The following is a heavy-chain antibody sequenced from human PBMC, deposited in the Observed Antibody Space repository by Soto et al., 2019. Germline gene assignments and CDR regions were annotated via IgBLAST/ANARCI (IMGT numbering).Heavy chain of an antibody. CDR1: GFTFSSYA. Sequence: GGSLRLSCAASGFTFSSYAMHWVRQAPGKGLEWVAVISYDGSNKYYADSVKGRFTISRDNSKNTLYLQMNSLRAEDTAVYYCARVGDDPGSSIVVVPAAGAEYFQHWGQGTLVTVSS. D-gene: IGHD2-2*01. V-gene: IGHV3-30-3*01. CDR2: ISYDGSNK. J-gene: IGHJ1*01. CDR3: ARVGDDPGSSIVVVPAAGAEYFQH.